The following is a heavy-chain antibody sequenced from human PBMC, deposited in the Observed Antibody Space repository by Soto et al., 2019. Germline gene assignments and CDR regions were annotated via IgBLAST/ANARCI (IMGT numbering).Heavy chain of an antibody. Sequence: GGSLRLSCAASGFTFSSYSMNWVRQAPGKGLEWVSSISSSSSYIYYADSVKGRFTISRDNAKNSLYLQMNSLRAEDTAVYYCARVFWSGYYTDYWGQGTLVTVSS. V-gene: IGHV3-21*01. CDR1: GFTFSSYS. J-gene: IGHJ4*02. CDR2: ISSSSSYI. D-gene: IGHD3-3*01. CDR3: ARVFWSGYYTDY.